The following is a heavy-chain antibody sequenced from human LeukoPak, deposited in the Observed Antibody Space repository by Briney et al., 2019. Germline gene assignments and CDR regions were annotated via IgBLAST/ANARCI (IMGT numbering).Heavy chain of an antibody. CDR1: GLSFSNAC. CDR2: IKSKIDGGTS. D-gene: IGHD5-24*01. J-gene: IGHJ5*02. Sequence: PGGSLRLSCEASGLSFSNACMSWVRQAPGKGLERVSRIKSKIDGGTSIYAAPVKGRFTISRDNSKNSLYLQMNSLKAEDTTVYYCTTDDGYNMYNWFDPWGQGTMVTVSS. CDR3: TTDDGYNMYNWFDP. V-gene: IGHV3-15*01.